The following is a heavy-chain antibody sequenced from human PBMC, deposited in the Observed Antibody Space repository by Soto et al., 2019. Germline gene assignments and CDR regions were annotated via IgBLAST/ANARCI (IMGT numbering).Heavy chain of an antibody. V-gene: IGHV4-31*03. Sequence: PSETLSLTCTVSGGSISSGGYYWSWIRQHPGKGLEWIGYIYYSGSTYYNPSLKGRVTISVDTSKNQFSLKLSSVTAADTAVYYCARGGYCSNGVCYVYYGVDVWGQGTTVTVSS. CDR1: GGSISSGGYY. J-gene: IGHJ6*02. CDR3: ARGGYCSNGVCYVYYGVDV. CDR2: IYYSGST. D-gene: IGHD2-8*01.